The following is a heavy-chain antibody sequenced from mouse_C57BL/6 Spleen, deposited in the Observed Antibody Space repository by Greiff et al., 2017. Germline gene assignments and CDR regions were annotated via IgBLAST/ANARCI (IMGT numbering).Heavy chain of an antibody. Sequence: EVKLMESGPGLVKPSQSLSLTCSVTGYSITSGYYWNWIRQFPGNKLEWMGYISYDGSNNYNPSLKNRISITRDTSKNQFFLKLNSVTTEDTATYYCAREGIYYDYDGGFAYWGQGTLVTVSA. D-gene: IGHD2-4*01. CDR3: AREGIYYDYDGGFAY. CDR2: ISYDGSN. CDR1: GYSITSGYY. V-gene: IGHV3-6*01. J-gene: IGHJ3*01.